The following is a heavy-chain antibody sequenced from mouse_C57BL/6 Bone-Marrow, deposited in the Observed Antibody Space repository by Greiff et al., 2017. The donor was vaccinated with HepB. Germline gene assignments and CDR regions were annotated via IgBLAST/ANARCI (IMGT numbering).Heavy chain of an antibody. CDR1: GFSLTSYG. D-gene: IGHD2-12*01. V-gene: IGHV2-2*01. Sequence: QVQLMQSGPGLVKPSQSLSITCTVSGFSLTSYGVHWVRQSSGKGPQWLGVIWSGGSTDYNEAFISRLSISTDNSMSQVFFKMNRLQADDTAIYYCARNYDGVAYWGQGTLVTVSA. CDR3: ARNYDGVAY. CDR2: IWSGGST. J-gene: IGHJ3*01.